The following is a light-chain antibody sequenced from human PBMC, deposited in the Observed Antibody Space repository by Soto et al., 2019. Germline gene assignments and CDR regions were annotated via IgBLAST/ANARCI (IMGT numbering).Light chain of an antibody. Sequence: QSALTQPASVSGSPGQSITISCTGTSSDVGGYHYVSWYQQHPGKAPKLMIYEVSNRPSGVSNRFSASKSGNTASLAISGLQAEDEADYYCSSYTTSSTVVFGGGTQLTVL. CDR2: EVS. CDR3: SSYTTSSTVV. V-gene: IGLV2-14*01. J-gene: IGLJ3*02. CDR1: SSDVGGYHY.